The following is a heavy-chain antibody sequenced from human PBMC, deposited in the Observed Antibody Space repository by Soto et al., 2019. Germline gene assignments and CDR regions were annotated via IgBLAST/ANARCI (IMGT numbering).Heavy chain of an antibody. Sequence: GGSLRLSCAASGFTFSDYYMSWIRQAPGKGLEWVSYISSSSSYIYYADSVKGRFTISRDNAKNSLYLQMNSLRAEDTAVYYCARDNGYCSSTSCYFLGPIWFDPWGQGTLVTVSS. J-gene: IGHJ5*02. CDR3: ARDNGYCSSTSCYFLGPIWFDP. V-gene: IGHV3-11*06. D-gene: IGHD2-2*03. CDR1: GFTFSDYY. CDR2: ISSSSSYI.